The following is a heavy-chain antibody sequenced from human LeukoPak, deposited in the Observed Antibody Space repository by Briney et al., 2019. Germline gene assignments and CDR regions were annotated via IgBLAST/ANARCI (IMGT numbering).Heavy chain of an antibody. D-gene: IGHD1-14*01. V-gene: IGHV1-69*04. J-gene: IGHJ4*02. CDR2: IIPILGIA. Sequence: ASVKVSRKASGGTFSSYAISWVRQAPGQGLEWMGRIIPILGIANYAQKFQGRVTITADKSTSTAYMELSSLRSEDTAVYYCASLFHREPFDYWGQGTLVTVSS. CDR3: ASLFHREPFDY. CDR1: GGTFSSYA.